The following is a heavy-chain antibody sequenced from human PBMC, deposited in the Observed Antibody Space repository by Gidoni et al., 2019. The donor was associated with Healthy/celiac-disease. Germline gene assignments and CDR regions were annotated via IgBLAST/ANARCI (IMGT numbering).Heavy chain of an antibody. D-gene: IGHD3-16*01. CDR2: IIPIFGTA. CDR1: GGTFSSYA. V-gene: IGHV1-69*01. Sequence: VQLVQSVSEVKKPGSSVKGSCKDSGGTFSSYAISWVRQAPGQGLEWMGGIIPIFGTANYAQKFQGRVTITADESTSTAYMELSSLRSEDTAVYYCASGGSTFYYYGMDVWGQGTTVTVSS. CDR3: ASGGSTFYYYGMDV. J-gene: IGHJ6*02.